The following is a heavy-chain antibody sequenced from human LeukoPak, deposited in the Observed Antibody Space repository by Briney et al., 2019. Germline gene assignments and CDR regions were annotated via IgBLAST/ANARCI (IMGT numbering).Heavy chain of an antibody. CDR2: ISPYNGNT. D-gene: IGHD1-26*01. V-gene: IGHV1-18*01. Sequence: GASVKVSCKASGYTFTSYDISWVRQAPGQGLQWMGWISPYNGNTSYAQKLQGRVTMTTDTSTSTAYMEVRSLRSDDTAVYYCAREVGRGFDYWGQGTLVTVSS. CDR1: GYTFTSYD. CDR3: AREVGRGFDY. J-gene: IGHJ4*02.